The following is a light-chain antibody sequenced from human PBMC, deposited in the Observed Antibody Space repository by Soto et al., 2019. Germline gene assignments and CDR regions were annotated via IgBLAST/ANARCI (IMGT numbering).Light chain of an antibody. CDR3: SLYTIRNTMV. CDR1: SSDIGGYNY. J-gene: IGLJ3*02. CDR2: DVT. V-gene: IGLV2-14*03. Sequence: QSVLTQAASVSGSPGQSINIFCTGTSSDIGGYNYVSWYQQRPGKPPKLMIYDVTNRPSGVSNRFSGSKSGSTASLTISGLQAEDEGDYYCSLYTIRNTMVFGGGTKLTVL.